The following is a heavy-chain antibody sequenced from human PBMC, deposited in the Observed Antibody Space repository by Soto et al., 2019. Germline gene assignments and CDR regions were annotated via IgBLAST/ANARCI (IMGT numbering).Heavy chain of an antibody. D-gene: IGHD6-19*01. CDR1: GGTFSSYA. CDR2: IIPIFGTA. CDR3: ARDNVAGTAWFDP. Sequence: GASVKVSCKASGGTFSSYAISWVRQAPGQGLEWMGGIIPIFGTANYAQKFQGRVTITADESTSTAYMELSSLRSEDTAVYYCARDNVAGTAWFDPWGQGTLVTVSS. J-gene: IGHJ5*02. V-gene: IGHV1-69*13.